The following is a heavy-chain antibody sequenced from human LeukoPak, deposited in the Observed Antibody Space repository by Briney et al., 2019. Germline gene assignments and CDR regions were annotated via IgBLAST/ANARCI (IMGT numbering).Heavy chain of an antibody. CDR2: INPNSGGT. CDR1: GYTFIGYY. CDR3: ARGVVPAAIHFYYFDY. J-gene: IGHJ4*02. V-gene: IGHV1-2*02. Sequence: ASVKVSCKASGYTFIGYYIHWVRQAPGQGLEWMGWINPNSGGTNSAQKFQGRVTMTRDTSISTAYMELSRLRSDDTAVYYCARGVVPAAIHFYYFDYWGQGTLVTVSS. D-gene: IGHD2-2*01.